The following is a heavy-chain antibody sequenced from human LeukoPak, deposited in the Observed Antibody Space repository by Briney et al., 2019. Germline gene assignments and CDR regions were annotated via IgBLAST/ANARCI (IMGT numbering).Heavy chain of an antibody. V-gene: IGHV3-53*01. CDR1: GFIVSHNY. D-gene: IGHD6-13*01. J-gene: IGHJ4*02. CDR2: IYIDGTT. Sequence: GGCLRLSYAASGFIVSHNYMTWVRQAPGKGLEWISVIYIDGTTYYADSVKGRFTISRDQANNTLYLQMNTLRDEDTAVYYCARGPRYSFYWGQGTLVSVSS. CDR3: ARGPRYSFY.